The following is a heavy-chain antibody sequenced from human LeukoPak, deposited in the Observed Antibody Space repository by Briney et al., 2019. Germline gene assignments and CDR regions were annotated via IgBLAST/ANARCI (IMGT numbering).Heavy chain of an antibody. CDR1: GFTFSSYA. V-gene: IGHV3-23*01. CDR3: AKGTPYYYDSSDYRYYFDY. CDR2: ISGSGGGT. J-gene: IGHJ4*02. D-gene: IGHD3-22*01. Sequence: PGGSLRLSCAASGFTFSSYAMSWVRQAPGKGLEWVSAISGSGGGTYYADSVKGRFTISRDNSRNTLYLQMVSLRAEDTAVYYCAKGTPYYYDSSDYRYYFDYWGQGTLVTVSS.